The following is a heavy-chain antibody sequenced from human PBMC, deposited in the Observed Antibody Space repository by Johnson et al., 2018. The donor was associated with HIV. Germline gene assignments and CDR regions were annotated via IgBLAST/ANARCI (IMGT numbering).Heavy chain of an antibody. CDR3: TRGFGNSGDYYGRFGAFDI. CDR2: IKSKADGGTT. Sequence: VQLVESGGGLVQPGGSLRLSCAASGFTVSSNYMSWVRQAPGKGLEWVGRIKSKADGGTTDYAAPVKGRFTISRDDSKNTLYLQMNSLKTEDTAVYYCTRGFGNSGDYYGRFGAFDIWGQGTMVTVSS. CDR1: GFTVSSNY. D-gene: IGHD3-22*01. V-gene: IGHV3-15*01. J-gene: IGHJ3*02.